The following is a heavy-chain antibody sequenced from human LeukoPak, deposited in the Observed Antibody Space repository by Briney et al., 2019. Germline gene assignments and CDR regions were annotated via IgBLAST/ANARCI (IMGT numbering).Heavy chain of an antibody. CDR2: INPSGGST. Sequence: ASVKVSCTASGYTFTSYYMHWMRQAPGQGLEWMGIINPSGGSTSYAQKFQGRVTMTTDTSTSTVYMELSSLRSEDTAVYYCAREGSIGLLIYWGQGTLVTVCS. V-gene: IGHV1-46*01. CDR1: GYTFTSYY. J-gene: IGHJ4*02. CDR3: AREGSIGLLIY. D-gene: IGHD2-21*01.